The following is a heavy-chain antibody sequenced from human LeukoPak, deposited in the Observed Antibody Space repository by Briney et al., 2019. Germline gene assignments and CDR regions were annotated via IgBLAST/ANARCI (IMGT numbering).Heavy chain of an antibody. CDR2: ISSSSSHI. V-gene: IGHV3-21*01. CDR1: GFIFSDYS. D-gene: IGHD3-10*01. CDR3: ARVPRGVITPSYIDY. Sequence: GGSLRLSCTASGFIFSDYSMNWVRQAPGKGLEWVSSISSSSSHIYYADSMKGRFTISRDNAKNSLYLQMNSLRAEDTAVYYCARVPRGVITPSYIDYWGQGTLVTVSS. J-gene: IGHJ4*02.